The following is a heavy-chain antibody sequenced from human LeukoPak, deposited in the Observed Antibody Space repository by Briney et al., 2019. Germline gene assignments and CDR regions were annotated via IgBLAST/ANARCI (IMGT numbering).Heavy chain of an antibody. CDR2: INPSSGTT. Sequence: ASVKVSCKASGYTFTSYYMHWVRQAPGRGLEWMGIINPSSGTTSYAQKFQGRVTMTRDTSTSTVYMELSSLRSEDTAVYYCARDHIAAAMVKRWFPPWGQGTLVTVSS. J-gene: IGHJ5*02. D-gene: IGHD6-13*01. CDR3: ARDHIAAAMVKRWFPP. CDR1: GYTFTSYY. V-gene: IGHV1-46*01.